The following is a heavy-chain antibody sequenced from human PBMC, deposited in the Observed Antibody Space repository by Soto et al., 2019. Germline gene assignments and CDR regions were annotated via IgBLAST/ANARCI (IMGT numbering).Heavy chain of an antibody. J-gene: IGHJ6*02. D-gene: IGHD2-2*02. Sequence: RASVKVSCKTSGFTFTRSAVQWVRQARGQRLEWIGWLVVDSGNTNYAQRFQERVSITRDMSTSTAYMELSSLRSEDTAVYYCATQGAIRGYYYGMDVWGQGTTVTVS. CDR3: ATQGAIRGYYYGMDV. V-gene: IGHV1-58*01. CDR2: LVVDSGNT. CDR1: GFTFTRSA.